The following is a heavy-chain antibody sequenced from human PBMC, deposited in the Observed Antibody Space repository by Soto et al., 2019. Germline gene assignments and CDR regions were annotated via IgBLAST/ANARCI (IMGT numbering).Heavy chain of an antibody. J-gene: IGHJ1*01. V-gene: IGHV3-33*01. CDR1: GFTFSSYG. CDR2: IWYDGSNK. CDR3: ARAQDSGSPYTDFQH. D-gene: IGHD1-26*01. Sequence: QVQLVESGGGVVQPGRSLRLSCAASGFTFSSYGMHWVRQAPGKGLEWVAVIWYDGSNKYYADSVKGRFTISRDNSKNTLYLQMNSLRAEDTAVYYGARAQDSGSPYTDFQHWGKGTLVTVSS.